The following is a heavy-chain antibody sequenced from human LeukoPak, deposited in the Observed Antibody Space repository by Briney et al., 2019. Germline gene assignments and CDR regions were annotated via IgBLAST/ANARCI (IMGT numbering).Heavy chain of an antibody. CDR2: INPNSGGT. CDR3: ARLTYDSSAFDI. J-gene: IGHJ3*02. V-gene: IGHV1-2*02. CDR1: GYTFTGYY. D-gene: IGHD3-22*01. Sequence: ASVKVSCKASGYTFTGYYMHWVRQAPGQGLEWMGWINPNSGGTNYAQKFQGRVTMTRDTSISTAYMELSSLRSEDTAVYYCARLTYDSSAFDIWGQGTMVTVSS.